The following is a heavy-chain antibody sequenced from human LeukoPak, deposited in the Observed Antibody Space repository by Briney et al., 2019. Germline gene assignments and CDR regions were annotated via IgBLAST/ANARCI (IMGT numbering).Heavy chain of an antibody. Sequence: GGSLRLSCAASGFTFSSYAMYWVRQAPGKGLEWVSAISGSGGSTYYADSVKGRFTISRDNSKNTLYLQMNSLRAEDTAVYYCAKDRTMLVWGDAFDIWGQGTMVTVSS. CDR3: AKDRTMLVWGDAFDI. D-gene: IGHD3-10*02. CDR1: GFTFSSYA. CDR2: ISGSGGST. J-gene: IGHJ3*02. V-gene: IGHV3-23*01.